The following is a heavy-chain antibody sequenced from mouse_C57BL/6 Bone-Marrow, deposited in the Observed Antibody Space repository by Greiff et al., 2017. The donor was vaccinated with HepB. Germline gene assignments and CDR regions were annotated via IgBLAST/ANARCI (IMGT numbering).Heavy chain of an antibody. J-gene: IGHJ1*03. V-gene: IGHV5-2*03. Sequence: DVMLVESGGGLVQPGESLKLSCESNEYEFPSHDMSWVRKTPEKRLELVAAINSDGGSTYYPDTMERRFIISRDNTKKTLYLQMSSLRSEDTALYYCARRGIDYYGSSNWYFDVWGTGTTVTVSS. CDR1: EYEFPSHD. D-gene: IGHD1-1*01. CDR3: ARRGIDYYGSSNWYFDV. CDR2: INSDGGST.